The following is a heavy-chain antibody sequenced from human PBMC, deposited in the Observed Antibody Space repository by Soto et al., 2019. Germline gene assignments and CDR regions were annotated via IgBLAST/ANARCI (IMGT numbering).Heavy chain of an antibody. Sequence: GASVKVSCKVSGYTLTELSMHWVRQAPGKGLEWMGGFDPEDGETIYAQKFQGRVTMTEDTSTDTAYMELSSLRSEDTAVYYCALSGKQLVLFDYWGQGTLVTVSS. V-gene: IGHV1-24*01. D-gene: IGHD6-6*01. CDR1: GYTLTELS. CDR3: ALSGKQLVLFDY. J-gene: IGHJ4*02. CDR2: FDPEDGET.